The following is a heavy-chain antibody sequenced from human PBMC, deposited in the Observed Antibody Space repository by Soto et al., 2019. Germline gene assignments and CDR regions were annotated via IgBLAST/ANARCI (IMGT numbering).Heavy chain of an antibody. CDR2: IYYSGST. CDR3: ARDMITFGGVIDRNSAEGYNWFDP. D-gene: IGHD3-16*02. V-gene: IGHV4-31*03. CDR1: GGSISSGGYY. Sequence: SETLSLTCTVSGGSISSGGYYWSWIRQHPGKGLEWIGYIYYSGSTYYNPSLKSRVTISVDTSKNQFSLKLSSVTAADTAVYYCARDMITFGGVIDRNSAEGYNWFDPWGQGTLVTVSS. J-gene: IGHJ5*02.